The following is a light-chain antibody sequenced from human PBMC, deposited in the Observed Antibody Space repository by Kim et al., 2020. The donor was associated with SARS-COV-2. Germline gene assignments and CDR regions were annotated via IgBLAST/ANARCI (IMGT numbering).Light chain of an antibody. CDR3: QVWDSNSDHVV. Sequence: APGQTAEINGGGHRIGTKSVHWYQQRPGQAPVVVIYSGRERPSGIPERFSGSNSGSTATLTLSGVEAGDEADYYCQVWDSNSDHVVFGGGTKLTVL. V-gene: IGLV3-21*04. J-gene: IGLJ3*02. CDR2: SGR. CDR1: RIGTKS.